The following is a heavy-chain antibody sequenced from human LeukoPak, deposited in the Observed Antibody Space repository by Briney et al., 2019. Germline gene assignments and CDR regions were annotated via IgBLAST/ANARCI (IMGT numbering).Heavy chain of an antibody. V-gene: IGHV5-51*01. D-gene: IGHD5/OR15-5a*01. CDR3: ARHSTNPLLLYGYYAMDV. CDR1: GYSFTSYW. J-gene: IGHJ6*02. CDR2: IYPRDSDT. Sequence: GESLKISCQGSGYSFTSYWIAWVRQMPGKGLEWMGIIYPRDSDTKYSPSFQGQVTISADKSISTTYLQWSSLKASDTAVYYCARHSTNPLLLYGYYAMDVWGQGTAVTVSS.